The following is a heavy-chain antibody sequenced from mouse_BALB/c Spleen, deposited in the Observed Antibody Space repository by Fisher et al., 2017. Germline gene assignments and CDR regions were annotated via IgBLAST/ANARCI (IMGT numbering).Heavy chain of an antibody. J-gene: IGHJ4*01. Sequence: KFKGKATLTVDKSSSTAHMELRSLASEDSAVYYCARHDGYYAMDYWGQGTSVTVSS. CDR3: ARHDGYYAMDY. V-gene: IGHV1-20*02. D-gene: IGHD2-3*01.